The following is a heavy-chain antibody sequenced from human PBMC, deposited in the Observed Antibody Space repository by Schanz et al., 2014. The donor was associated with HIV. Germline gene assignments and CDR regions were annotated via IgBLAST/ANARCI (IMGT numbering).Heavy chain of an antibody. D-gene: IGHD3-10*01. J-gene: IGHJ3*02. CDR3: ARVHYYASGSYYTESGAFDI. Sequence: EVQLVESGGDLVQPGKSLRLSCAASGFTFDDYAMHWVRQAPGKGLEWVSDIRAAGDTYYGDSVKGRFTVSRDNAKNTLYLQMNSLRAEDTAVYYCARVHYYASGSYYTESGAFDIWGQGTMVTVSS. CDR1: GFTFDDYA. V-gene: IGHV3-9*01. CDR2: IRAAGDT.